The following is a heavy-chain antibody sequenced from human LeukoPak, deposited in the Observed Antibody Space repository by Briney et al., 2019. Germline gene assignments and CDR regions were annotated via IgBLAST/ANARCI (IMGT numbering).Heavy chain of an antibody. Sequence: PSQTLSLTCTVSGGSISSGDYYWSWIRQPPGKGLEWIGYSYYSGSTYYNPSLKSRVTISVDTSKNQFSLKLSSVTAADTAVYYCARDLSYDFWSGSPRYFDLWGRGTLVTVSS. CDR1: GGSISSGDYY. CDR2: SYYSGST. J-gene: IGHJ2*01. D-gene: IGHD3-3*01. CDR3: ARDLSYDFWSGSPRYFDL. V-gene: IGHV4-30-4*08.